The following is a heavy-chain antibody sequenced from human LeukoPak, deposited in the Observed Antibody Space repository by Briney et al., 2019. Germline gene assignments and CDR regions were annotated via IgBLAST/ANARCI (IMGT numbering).Heavy chain of an antibody. J-gene: IGHJ5*02. Sequence: ASVKVSCKASGYTFTSYDINWVRQATGQGLKWMGWMNPNSGNTGYAQKFQGRVTITRNTSISTAYMELSSLRSVNTAVYYCARGLLLLWANWFVTWVQGTLVTASS. CDR1: GYTFTSYD. V-gene: IGHV1-8*03. CDR3: ARGLLLLWANWFVT. CDR2: MNPNSGNT. D-gene: IGHD3-10*01.